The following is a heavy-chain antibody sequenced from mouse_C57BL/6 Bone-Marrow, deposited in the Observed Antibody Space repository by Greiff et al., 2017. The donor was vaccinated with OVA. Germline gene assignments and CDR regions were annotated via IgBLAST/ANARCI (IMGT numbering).Heavy chain of an antibody. J-gene: IGHJ3*01. D-gene: IGHD2-10*01. V-gene: IGHV1-81*01. CDR1: GYTFTSYG. Sequence: VQLQQSGAELARPGASVKLSCKASGYTFTSYGISWVKRRTGQGLEWIGEIYPRSGNTYYNEKFKGKATLTADKSSSTAYMELRSLTSEDSAVYFCARESYYGFAYWGQGTLVTVSA. CDR3: ARESYYGFAY. CDR2: IYPRSGNT.